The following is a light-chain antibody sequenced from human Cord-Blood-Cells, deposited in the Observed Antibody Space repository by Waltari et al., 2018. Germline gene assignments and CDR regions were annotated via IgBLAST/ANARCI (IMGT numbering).Light chain of an antibody. J-gene: IGLJ1*01. CDR3: SSYAGSNNPYV. CDR1: SSDVGGYNY. Sequence: QSALTQPPSASGSPGQSVTISCTGTSSDVGGYNYVSWYQQHPGKAPKLMIYEVSKRPSGVPYRFSGSKSGNTAFLTVSGLQAEDEADYYCSSYAGSNNPYVFGTETKVTVL. CDR2: EVS. V-gene: IGLV2-8*01.